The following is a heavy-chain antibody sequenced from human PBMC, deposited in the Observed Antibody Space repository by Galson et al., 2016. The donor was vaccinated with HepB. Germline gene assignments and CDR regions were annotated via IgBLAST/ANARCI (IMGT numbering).Heavy chain of an antibody. J-gene: IGHJ4*02. V-gene: IGHV3-48*02. Sequence: SLRLSCAASGFTFTSYSMNWVRQVPGKGLEWVSYIGSSPGTVYYADSVKGRFTISRDNAKNSLYLQMNSLRDKDTAVYYCAKSKGGVWSYYFDYWGQGTLVTVSS. CDR3: AKSKGGVWSYYFDY. D-gene: IGHD6-19*01. CDR2: IGSSPGTV. CDR1: GFTFTSYS.